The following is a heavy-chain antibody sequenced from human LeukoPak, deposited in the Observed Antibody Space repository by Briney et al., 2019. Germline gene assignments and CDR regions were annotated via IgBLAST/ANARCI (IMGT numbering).Heavy chain of an antibody. CDR2: IWSDGSNK. CDR1: GFTFSSYG. D-gene: IGHD2-21*02. V-gene: IGHV3-33*06. Sequence: QPGGSLRLSCAASGFTFSSYGMHWVRQAPGKGLEWVAVIWSDGSNKYYADSVKGRFTISRDNSKNTLYLQMNSLRAEDTAVYYCAKTKVGTGLDALDIWGQGTMVTVSS. J-gene: IGHJ3*02. CDR3: AKTKVGTGLDALDI.